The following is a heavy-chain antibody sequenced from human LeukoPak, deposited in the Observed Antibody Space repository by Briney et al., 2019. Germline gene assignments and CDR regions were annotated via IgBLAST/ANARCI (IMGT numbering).Heavy chain of an antibody. J-gene: IGHJ4*02. CDR2: INSDGSDA. Sequence: PGGSLRLSCAASGFTFSTYWMHWVRQAPGKGLVCVSRINSDGSDASYADPVKGRFTISRDNAKNTLYLQMNSLRAEDTAVYYCAREFYLHSDNYDSGNWGQGTLDTVSS. CDR3: AREFYLHSDNYDSGN. CDR1: GFTFSTYW. D-gene: IGHD3-16*01. V-gene: IGHV3-74*01.